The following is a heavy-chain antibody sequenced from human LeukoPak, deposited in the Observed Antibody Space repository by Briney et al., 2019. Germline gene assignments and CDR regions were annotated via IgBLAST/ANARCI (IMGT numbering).Heavy chain of an antibody. CDR2: INHSGST. CDR3: ARGSMIVVVIVDY. CDR1: GGSFRGYY. V-gene: IGHV4-34*01. Sequence: PSETLSLTCAVYGGSFRGYYWSGIREPPGKGLEWSGEINHSGSTNYTPSLKSRVTISVDTSKNQFSLKLSSVTAADTAVYYCARGSMIVVVIVDYWGQGTLVTVSS. D-gene: IGHD3-22*01. J-gene: IGHJ4*02.